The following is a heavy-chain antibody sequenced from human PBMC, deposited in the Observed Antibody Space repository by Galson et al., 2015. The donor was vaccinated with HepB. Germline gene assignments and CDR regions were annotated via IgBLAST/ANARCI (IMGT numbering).Heavy chain of an antibody. CDR1: GFTFDDYA. CDR2: ISWNSGSI. Sequence: SLRLSCAASGFTFDDYAMHWVRQAPGKGLEWVSGISWNSGSIGYADSVKGRFTISRDNAKNSLYLQMNSLRAEDTALYYCAKAAQGVVTAIRYFDLWGRGTLVTVSS. CDR3: AKAAQGVVTAIRYFDL. D-gene: IGHD2-21*02. V-gene: IGHV3-9*01. J-gene: IGHJ2*01.